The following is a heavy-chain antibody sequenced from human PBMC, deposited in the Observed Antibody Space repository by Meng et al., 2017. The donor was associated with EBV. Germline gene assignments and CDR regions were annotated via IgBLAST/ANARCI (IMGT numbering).Heavy chain of an antibody. V-gene: IGHV1-69*01. Sequence: QGPLVQSAGEVKKPGSSVKVSCKTSGGPFRYYAISWVRQAPGQGLEWLGGFLPRLGAPNYAQKFHGRVKITADESTSTHYMDLSSLRSEDTAIYYCASESGRGYTPDYWGQGTLVTVSS. CDR1: GGPFRYYA. CDR2: FLPRLGAP. CDR3: ASESGRGYTPDY. J-gene: IGHJ4*02. D-gene: IGHD3-10*01.